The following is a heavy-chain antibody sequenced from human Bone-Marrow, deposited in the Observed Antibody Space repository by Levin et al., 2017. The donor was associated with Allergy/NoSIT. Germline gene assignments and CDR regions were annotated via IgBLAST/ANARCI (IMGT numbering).Heavy chain of an antibody. D-gene: IGHD2-15*01. CDR1: GYTLTELS. J-gene: IGHJ4*02. V-gene: IGHV1-24*01. CDR2: FDPEDGET. CDR3: ATADCSGGNCYLGYFDY. Sequence: GASVKVSCKVSGYTLTELSIHWVRQAPGKGLEWMGGFDPEDGETIYAQKFRGRVTMTEDSSADTAYMELSSLRSEDSAVYYCATADCSGGNCYLGYFDYWGQGTLVTVSS.